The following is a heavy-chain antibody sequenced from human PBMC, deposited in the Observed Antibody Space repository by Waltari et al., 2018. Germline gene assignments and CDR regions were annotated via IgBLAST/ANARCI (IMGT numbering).Heavy chain of an antibody. D-gene: IGHD6-19*01. Sequence: EVQLVESGGGLVQPGRSLRLSCAASGFTFDDYAMHWVRQDPGKGMEWVSGIRWNSGSIGYADSVKGRFTISRDNAKNSLYLQMNSLRAEDMALYYCAKASSGWSDLDYWGQGTLVTVSS. CDR1: GFTFDDYA. CDR3: AKASSGWSDLDY. J-gene: IGHJ4*02. V-gene: IGHV3-9*03. CDR2: IRWNSGSI.